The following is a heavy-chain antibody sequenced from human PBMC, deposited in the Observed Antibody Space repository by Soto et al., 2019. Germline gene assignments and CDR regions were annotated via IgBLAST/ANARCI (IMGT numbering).Heavy chain of an antibody. CDR1: GLPVSDRY. V-gene: IGHV3-23*01. J-gene: IGHJ4*02. CDR3: AKPPLMIRGVAATYFDY. D-gene: IGHD3-10*01. CDR2: ISGSGGST. Sequence: PGGSLRLSCAVSGLPVSDRYMSWVRQAPGKGLEWVSGISGSGGSTYYADSVKGRFTISRDNSKNTLYLQMNSLRAEDTAVYYCAKPPLMIRGVAATYFDYWGQGTLVTVSS.